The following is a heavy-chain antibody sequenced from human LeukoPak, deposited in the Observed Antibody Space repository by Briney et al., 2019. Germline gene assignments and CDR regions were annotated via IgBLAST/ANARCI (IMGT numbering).Heavy chain of an antibody. CDR2: INHSGST. Sequence: SETLSLTCAVYGGSFSGSYWSWIRQPPGKGLEWIGEINHSGSTNYNPSLKSRVIISVDTSKNQFSLKLSSVTAADTAVYYCAREDRYCSGGSCYSWGQGTLVCVSS. CDR1: GGSFSGSY. D-gene: IGHD2-15*01. J-gene: IGHJ4*02. V-gene: IGHV4-34*01. CDR3: AREDRYCSGGSCYS.